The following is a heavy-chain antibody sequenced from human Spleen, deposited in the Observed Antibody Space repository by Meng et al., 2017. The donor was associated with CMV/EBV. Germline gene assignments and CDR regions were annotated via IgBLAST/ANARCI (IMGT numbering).Heavy chain of an antibody. CDR2: INPNTGGT. Sequence: ASVKVSCKASGYTFTDYYMHWVRQAPGQGLEWMGWINPNTGGTNYALKFEGRATMTRDTAISTAYMNLGRLRADDTAVYYCARERETRRGHYYYAMDVWGQGTTVTVSS. J-gene: IGHJ6*02. CDR3: ARERETRRGHYYYAMDV. CDR1: GYTFTDYY. D-gene: IGHD3-10*01. V-gene: IGHV1-2*02.